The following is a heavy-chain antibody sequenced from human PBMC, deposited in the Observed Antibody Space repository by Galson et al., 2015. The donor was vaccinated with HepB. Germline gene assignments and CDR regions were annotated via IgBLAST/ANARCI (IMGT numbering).Heavy chain of an antibody. V-gene: IGHV3-30*03. J-gene: IGHJ6*03. CDR3: GIVPGPMVV. CDR2: ISRHGDTK. CDR1: GFTFSHYG. Sequence: SLRLSCAASGFTFSHYGMVWVRQVPGKGLEWMSFISRHGDTKLYADSVEGRFSISRDNSGNTLHLLMNSLSAEDTAVYFCGIVPGPMVVWGKGTTVTVSS. D-gene: IGHD3-16*02.